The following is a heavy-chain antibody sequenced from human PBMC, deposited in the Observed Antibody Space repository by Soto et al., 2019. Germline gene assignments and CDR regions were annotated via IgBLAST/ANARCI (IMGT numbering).Heavy chain of an antibody. CDR3: ARAGGSYVISNNWFDP. J-gene: IGHJ5*02. CDR2: IYPGDSDT. CDR1: GYSFTSYW. Sequence: GESLKISCKGSGYSFTSYWIGWVRQMPGKGLEWMGIIYPGDSDTRYSPSFQGQVTISADKSISTAYLQWSSLKASDTAMYYCARAGGSYVISNNWFDPWGQGTLVTVSS. D-gene: IGHD2-15*01. V-gene: IGHV5-51*01.